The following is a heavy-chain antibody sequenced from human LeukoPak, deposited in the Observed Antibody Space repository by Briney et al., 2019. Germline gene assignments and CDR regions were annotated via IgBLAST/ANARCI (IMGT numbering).Heavy chain of an antibody. CDR1: GGSFSGYY. Sequence: SETLSLTCAVYGGSFSGYYWSWIRQPPGKGLEWIGEINHSGSTNYNPSLKSRVSISVDTSKNQFSLKLSSVTAADTAVYYCARVPYCGGDYYYLFDYWGQGTLVTVSS. V-gene: IGHV4-34*01. CDR2: INHSGST. J-gene: IGHJ4*02. D-gene: IGHD2-21*02. CDR3: ARVPYCGGDYYYLFDY.